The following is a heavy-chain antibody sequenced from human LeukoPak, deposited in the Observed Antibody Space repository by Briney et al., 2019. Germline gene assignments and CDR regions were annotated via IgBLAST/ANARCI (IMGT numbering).Heavy chain of an antibody. V-gene: IGHV3-43*02. CDR3: ATQNPPGSGYYDTYNWFDP. D-gene: IGHD5-12*01. CDR1: GFTFDEYV. J-gene: IGHJ5*02. CDR2: ISGDGSGT. Sequence: PGGSLRLSCTASGFTFDEYVMHWVRHAPGQGLEWVSLISGDGSGTYYADSVKGRFTISRDNSKNSLFLHMSGLRAEDTALYYCATQNPPGSGYYDTYNWFDPWGQGTLVTVAS.